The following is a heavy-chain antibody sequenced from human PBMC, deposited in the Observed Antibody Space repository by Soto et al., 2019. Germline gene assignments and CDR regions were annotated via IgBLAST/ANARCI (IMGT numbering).Heavy chain of an antibody. CDR1: GFTFSSYS. V-gene: IGHV3-48*02. Sequence: EVQLVESGGGLVQPGGSLRLSCAASGFTFSSYSMNWVRQAPGKGLEWVSYISSSSSTIYYADSVKGRFTISRDNAKNPRYLQMNCLRDEDTAVYYGARDARIAAAGTFDYWGQGPLVTVSS. CDR3: ARDARIAAAGTFDY. CDR2: ISSSSSTI. D-gene: IGHD6-13*01. J-gene: IGHJ4*02.